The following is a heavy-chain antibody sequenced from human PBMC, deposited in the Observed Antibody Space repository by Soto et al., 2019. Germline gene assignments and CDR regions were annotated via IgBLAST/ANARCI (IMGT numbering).Heavy chain of an antibody. CDR3: AKGSLYGDYYFDY. V-gene: IGHV3-9*01. CDR1: GFTFDDYA. D-gene: IGHD4-17*01. J-gene: IGHJ4*02. Sequence: EVQLVESGGGLVQPGRSLRLSCAASGFTFDDYAMHWVRQAPGKGLEWVSGISWNSGSIGYADSVKGRFTISRDNAKNSLYLQMNSLRAEDTALYYCAKGSLYGDYYFDYWGQGTLVTVSS. CDR2: ISWNSGSI.